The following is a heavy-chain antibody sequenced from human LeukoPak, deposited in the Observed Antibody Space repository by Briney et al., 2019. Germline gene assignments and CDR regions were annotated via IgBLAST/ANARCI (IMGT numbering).Heavy chain of an antibody. CDR2: ISAYNGNT. CDR3: ARENGQQRLVKKGFDP. Sequence: ASVKVSCKASGYTFTSYGISWVRQAPGQGLEWMGWISAYNGNTNYAQKLQGRVTMTTDTSTSTAYMELRSLRSDDTAVYYCARENGQQRLVKKGFDPWGQGTLVTVSS. D-gene: IGHD6-13*01. CDR1: GYTFTSYG. V-gene: IGHV1-18*01. J-gene: IGHJ5*02.